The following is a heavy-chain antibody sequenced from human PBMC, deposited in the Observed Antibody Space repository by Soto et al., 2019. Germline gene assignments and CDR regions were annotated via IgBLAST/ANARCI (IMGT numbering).Heavy chain of an antibody. Sequence: LRLSCAASGFTFSSYSMDWVRQAPGQGLEWIGEINHSGSTDYNPSLKSRVTISVDTSKNQFSLKLSSVTAADTAVYYCARGNRRGRWRFLEWLSYGMDVWGQGTTVTVSS. V-gene: IGHV4-34*01. CDR2: INHSGST. CDR1: GFTFSSYS. CDR3: ARGNRRGRWRFLEWLSYGMDV. D-gene: IGHD3-3*01. J-gene: IGHJ6*02.